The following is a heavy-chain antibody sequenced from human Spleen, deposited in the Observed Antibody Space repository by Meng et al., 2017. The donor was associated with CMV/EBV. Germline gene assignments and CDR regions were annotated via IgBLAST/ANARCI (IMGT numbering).Heavy chain of an antibody. CDR3: AKGVFSHYDAPFDY. J-gene: IGHJ4*02. CDR2: ISWNSGTI. D-gene: IGHD4-11*01. Sequence: SLKISCAASGFTFDDYAMHWVRQAPGRGLEWVSSISWNSGTIGYADSVKGRFTISRDNAKNSLYLQMNSLRAEDMALYYCAKGVFSHYDAPFDYWGQGTLVTVSS. V-gene: IGHV3-9*03. CDR1: GFTFDDYA.